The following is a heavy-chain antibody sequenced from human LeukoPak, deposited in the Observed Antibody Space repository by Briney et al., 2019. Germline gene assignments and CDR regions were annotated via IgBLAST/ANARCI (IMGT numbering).Heavy chain of an antibody. Sequence: GGSLRLSCAASGFTFDDYGMSWVRQAPGKGLEWVSGINWNGGSTGYADSVKGRFTISRDNAKNTLYLQMNSLRAEDTAVYYCARATVTTFPQDYWGQGTLVTVSS. J-gene: IGHJ4*02. CDR2: INWNGGST. V-gene: IGHV3-20*04. CDR1: GFTFDDYG. CDR3: ARATVTTFPQDY. D-gene: IGHD4-17*01.